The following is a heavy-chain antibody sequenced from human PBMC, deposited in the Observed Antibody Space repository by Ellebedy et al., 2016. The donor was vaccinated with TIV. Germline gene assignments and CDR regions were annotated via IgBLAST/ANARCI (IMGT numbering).Heavy chain of an antibody. V-gene: IGHV3-74*01. CDR2: VNPTGSGI. J-gene: IGHJ4*02. Sequence: GGSLRLXCVVSGFTFSNFWIHWVRQAPGKGLVWVSRVNPTGSGIRYADSVKGRFTISRDNAKNTVYLQMNSLRAEDTAVYYCARDESTDSGAHFDAWGQGTLVAVSS. CDR3: ARDESTDSGAHFDA. D-gene: IGHD1-26*01. CDR1: GFTFSNFW.